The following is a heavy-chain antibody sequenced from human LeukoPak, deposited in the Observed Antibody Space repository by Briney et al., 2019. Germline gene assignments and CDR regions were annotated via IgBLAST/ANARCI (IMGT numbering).Heavy chain of an antibody. CDR1: GYTFTSYD. CDR3: ARVWCGGSCYPSE. CDR2: MNPNSGNT. Sequence: RASVKVSCKASGYTFTSYDINWVRQATGQGLEWMGWMNPNSGNTDYAQKFQVRVTMTRNTSTSTAYMELSSLRSEDTAVYYCARVWCGGSCYPSEWGQGTLVTVSS. D-gene: IGHD2-15*01. J-gene: IGHJ4*02. V-gene: IGHV1-8*01.